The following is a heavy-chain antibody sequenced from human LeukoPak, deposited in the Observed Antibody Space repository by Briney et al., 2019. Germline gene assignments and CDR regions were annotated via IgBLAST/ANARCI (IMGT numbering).Heavy chain of an antibody. CDR3: ASPGDSSGYCY. CDR2: IYVGGST. D-gene: IGHD3-22*01. J-gene: IGHJ4*02. V-gene: IGHV3-66*01. Sequence: GGSLRLSCAASGFTFSNYGMNWVRQAPGKGLEWVSVIYVGGSTFYADSVKGRFTISRDNSKNTLYLQMNSLRAEDTAVYYCASPGDSSGYCYWGQGTLVTVSS. CDR1: GFTFSNYG.